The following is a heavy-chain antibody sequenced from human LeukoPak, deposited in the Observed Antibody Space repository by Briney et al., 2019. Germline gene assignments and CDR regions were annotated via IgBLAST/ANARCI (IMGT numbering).Heavy chain of an antibody. Sequence: PGRSLRLSCAASGFTFDDYAMHWVRQAPGKGLEWVSGISWNSGSIGYADSVKGRFTISRDNAKNSLYLQMNSLRAEDTAVYYCARRAMMDYWGQGTLVTVSS. D-gene: IGHD3-22*01. CDR3: ARRAMMDY. CDR1: GFTFDDYA. V-gene: IGHV3-9*01. J-gene: IGHJ4*02. CDR2: ISWNSGSI.